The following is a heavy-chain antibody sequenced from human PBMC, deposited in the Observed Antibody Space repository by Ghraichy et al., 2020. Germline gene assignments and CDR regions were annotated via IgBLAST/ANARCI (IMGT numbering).Heavy chain of an antibody. D-gene: IGHD3-22*01. Sequence: SETLSLTCTVSGGSISSSSYYWGWIRQPPGKGLEWIGSIYYSGSTYYNPSLKSRVTISVDTSKNQFSLKLSSVTAADTAVYYCARVDKPYYYDSSGYWFDYWGQGTLVPISS. CDR1: GGSISSSSYY. CDR3: ARVDKPYYYDSSGYWFDY. J-gene: IGHJ4*02. CDR2: IYYSGST. V-gene: IGHV4-39*07.